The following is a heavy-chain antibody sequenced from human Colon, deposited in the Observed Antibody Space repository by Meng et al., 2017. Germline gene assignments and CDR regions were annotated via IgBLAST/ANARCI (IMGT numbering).Heavy chain of an antibody. J-gene: IGHJ5*02. V-gene: IGHV1-2*06. CDR3: ATTRGAAVGRMIDWFDP. D-gene: IGHD6-13*01. Sequence: QGKAMLSGAEVKKPGASVKVSCKASGYNFIAYYLHWVRQAPGQGLEYMGRINPHSGATIYAQRFQGRVTMTRDTSINTAYMELSSLRSDDTAVFYCATTRGAAVGRMIDWFDPWGQGTLVTVSS. CDR1: GYNFIAYY. CDR2: INPHSGAT.